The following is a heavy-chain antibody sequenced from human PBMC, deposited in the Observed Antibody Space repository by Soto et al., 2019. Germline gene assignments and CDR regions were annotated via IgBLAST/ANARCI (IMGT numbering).Heavy chain of an antibody. Sequence: QVQLVESGGDVIQPGRSLRLSCAASGFTLRLHAMHWVRQAPGKGLEWVAQIWYDGSNKYYTDSVKGRFTVSRDDFKNTVFLQMDSLRAEDTAVYYCARDGQQLTPYALDVWGQGTTVIVSS. V-gene: IGHV3-33*08. CDR1: GFTLRLHA. D-gene: IGHD6-13*01. J-gene: IGHJ6*02. CDR3: ARDGQQLTPYALDV. CDR2: IWYDGSNK.